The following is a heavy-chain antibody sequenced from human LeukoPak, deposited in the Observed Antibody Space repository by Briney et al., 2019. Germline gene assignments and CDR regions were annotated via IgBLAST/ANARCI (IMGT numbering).Heavy chain of an antibody. D-gene: IGHD5-24*01. CDR3: AREEIHARCSDY. Sequence: ASVKVSCKASGGTFSSYAISWVRQAPGQGLEWMGWISAYNGNTNYAQKLQGRVTMTTDTSTSTAYMELRSLRSDDTAVYYCAREEIHARCSDYWGQGTLVTVSS. J-gene: IGHJ4*02. V-gene: IGHV1-18*01. CDR1: GGTFSSYA. CDR2: ISAYNGNT.